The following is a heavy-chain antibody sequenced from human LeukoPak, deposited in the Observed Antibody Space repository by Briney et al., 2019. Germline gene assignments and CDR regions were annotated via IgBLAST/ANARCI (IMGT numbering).Heavy chain of an antibody. CDR2: INPNSGRT. J-gene: IGHJ3*02. V-gene: IGHV1-2*02. D-gene: IGHD3-22*01. CDR1: GYTFTGYY. CDR3: ARCDSSGYYEDAFDI. Sequence: ASVKVSCKASGYTFTGYYMHWVRQAPGQGLEWMGWINPNSGRTNYAQKFQGRVTMTRDTSISTAYMELSRLRSDDTAVYYCARCDSSGYYEDAFDIWGQGTMVTVSS.